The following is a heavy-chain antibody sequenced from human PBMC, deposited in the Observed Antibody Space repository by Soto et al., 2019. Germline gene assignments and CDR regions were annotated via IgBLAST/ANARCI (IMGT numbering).Heavy chain of an antibody. J-gene: IGHJ5*02. CDR3: ARQLPVGATSWFDP. Sequence: SETLSLTCSVSGGSINSDDSFWGWVRQSPGKGLEWIGSLYYGGSTFYNPSLKSRVTISLDTSKNQFSLRLTSVTAADTAKYYCARQLPVGATSWFDPWGQGTLVTVSS. CDR2: LYYGGST. V-gene: IGHV4-39*01. D-gene: IGHD1-26*01. CDR1: GGSINSDDSF.